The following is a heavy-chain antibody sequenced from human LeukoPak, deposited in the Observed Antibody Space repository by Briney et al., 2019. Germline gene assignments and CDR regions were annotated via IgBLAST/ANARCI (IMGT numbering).Heavy chain of an antibody. CDR3: ARGWPNYYDSSGAFDY. CDR1: GYTFTGYY. V-gene: IGHV1-2*06. Sequence: ASVKVSCKASGYTFTGYYMHWVRQAPGQGLEWMGRINPNSGGTNYAQKCQGRVTMTRDTSISTAYMELSRLRSDDTAVYYCARGWPNYYDSSGAFDYWGQGTLVTASS. J-gene: IGHJ4*02. D-gene: IGHD3-22*01. CDR2: INPNSGGT.